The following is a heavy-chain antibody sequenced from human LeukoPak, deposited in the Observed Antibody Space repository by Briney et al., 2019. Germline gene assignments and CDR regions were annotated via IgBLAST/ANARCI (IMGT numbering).Heavy chain of an antibody. V-gene: IGHV1-46*01. CDR1: GYTFTSYY. Sequence: ASVKVSRKASGYTFTSYYMHWVRQAPGQGLEWMGIINPSGGSTSYAQKFQGRVTMTRDTSTSTVYMELSSLRSEDTAVYYCARGDYDSSGYYSNFDYWGQGTLVTVSS. D-gene: IGHD3-22*01. J-gene: IGHJ4*02. CDR3: ARGDYDSSGYYSNFDY. CDR2: INPSGGST.